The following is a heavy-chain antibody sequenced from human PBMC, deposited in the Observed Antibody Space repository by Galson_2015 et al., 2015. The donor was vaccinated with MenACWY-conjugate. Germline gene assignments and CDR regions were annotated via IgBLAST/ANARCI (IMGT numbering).Heavy chain of an antibody. D-gene: IGHD5-24*01. CDR1: GFTFSNYW. Sequence: SLRLSCAASGFTFSNYWMHWVRQVPGKGLVWVSRINSDGSTISYADSVKGRFTISRDNAKNTLYLQMNSLRAEDTAVYYCARGYGGYNPLDSWGQGTLVTVPS. CDR3: ARGYGGYNPLDS. J-gene: IGHJ4*02. V-gene: IGHV3-74*01. CDR2: INSDGSTI.